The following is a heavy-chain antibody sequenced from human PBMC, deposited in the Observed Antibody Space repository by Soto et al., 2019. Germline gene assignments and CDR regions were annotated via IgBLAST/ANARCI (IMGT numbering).Heavy chain of an antibody. CDR3: ARHRGYYDILTGYYTELNFDY. CDR2: IYYSGTT. D-gene: IGHD3-9*01. J-gene: IGHJ4*02. Sequence: SETLSLTCTVSGGSISNSDYYWGWIRQPPGKGLEWIGSIYYSGTTYYNPSLKSRVTISVDTSKNQFSLKLSSVTAADTAVYYCARHRGYYDILTGYYTELNFDYWGQGTLVTVSS. V-gene: IGHV4-39*01. CDR1: GGSISNSDYY.